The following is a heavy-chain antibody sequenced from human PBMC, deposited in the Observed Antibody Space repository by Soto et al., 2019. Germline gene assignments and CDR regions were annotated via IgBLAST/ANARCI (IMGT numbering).Heavy chain of an antibody. V-gene: IGHV3-23*01. CDR1: GFTFSSYA. J-gene: IGHJ3*02. Sequence: PGGSLRLSCAASGFTFSSYAMSWVRQAPGKGLEWVSAISGSGGSTYYADSVKGRFTISRDNSKNTLYLQMNSLRAEDTAVYYCAKDLLWFGENPHDAFDIWGQGTMVTVSS. D-gene: IGHD3-10*01. CDR2: ISGSGGST. CDR3: AKDLLWFGENPHDAFDI.